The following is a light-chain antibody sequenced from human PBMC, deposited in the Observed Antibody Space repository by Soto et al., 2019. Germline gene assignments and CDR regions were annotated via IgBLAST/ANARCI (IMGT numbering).Light chain of an antibody. CDR2: LGS. V-gene: IGKV2-28*01. CDR1: QRLLHSKGYKF. Sequence: DIVMTPSPLYLPVTPGEPASISCRSSQRLLHSKGYKFFDWYLQKPGQSPQLLLYLGSNRASGVRDRFSGSESGTDFTLTISRVEAEDVGVYYCMQSLQTPYTFGQGTKVEIE. J-gene: IGKJ2*01. CDR3: MQSLQTPYT.